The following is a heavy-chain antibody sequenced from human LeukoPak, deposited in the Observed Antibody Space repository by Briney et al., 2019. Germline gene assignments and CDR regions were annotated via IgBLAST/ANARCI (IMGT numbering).Heavy chain of an antibody. CDR3: ARGGKGPLDY. V-gene: IGHV1-8*01. D-gene: IGHD4-23*01. Sequence: ASVKVSCKTSGYSFSNYGISWVRQAPGQGLEWMGWITAYNGNRLYAQRFQGRVTMTRNTSISTAYMELSSLRSEDTAVYYCARGGKGPLDYWGQGTLVTVSS. J-gene: IGHJ4*02. CDR2: ITAYNGNR. CDR1: GYSFSNYG.